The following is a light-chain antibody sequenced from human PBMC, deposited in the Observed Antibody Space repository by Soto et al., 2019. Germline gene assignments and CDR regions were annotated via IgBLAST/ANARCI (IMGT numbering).Light chain of an antibody. J-gene: IGKJ1*01. V-gene: IGKV3-11*01. CDR2: DAS. Sequence: EIVLLPSPATLALSPGESAPLSCSASPSVSSYLAWSRQKPGQAPRLLIYDASNRATGIPARLSGSGPGTHLPLTISSLEPEDFAVYYRQQRSNWPRTLGQGTKVDI. CDR1: PSVSSY. CDR3: QQRSNWPRT.